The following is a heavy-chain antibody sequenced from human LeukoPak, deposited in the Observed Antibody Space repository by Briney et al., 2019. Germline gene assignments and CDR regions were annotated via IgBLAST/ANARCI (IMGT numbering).Heavy chain of an antibody. J-gene: IGHJ4*02. Sequence: SETLSLTCTVSGDSITNTRYYWGWGRQPPGRGVEWVGSVYYTGNTYYNPSLKSRVTVSVDTSKNQFSLKLNSVTAADTAVYYCASLNWNHGDTYYFDYWGQGTLVTVSS. D-gene: IGHD1-20*01. CDR2: VYYTGNT. CDR3: ASLNWNHGDTYYFDY. V-gene: IGHV4-39*01. CDR1: GDSITNTRYY.